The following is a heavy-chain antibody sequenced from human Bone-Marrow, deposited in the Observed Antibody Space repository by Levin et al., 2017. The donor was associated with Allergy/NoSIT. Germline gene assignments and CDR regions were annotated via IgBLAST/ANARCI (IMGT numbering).Heavy chain of an antibody. CDR3: ARDGDLYSGYEGWYFDL. Sequence: MSSETLSLTCTVSGGTISSYYWSWIRQPPGKGLEWIGYIYYSGSTNYKPSLMSRVTISADTYKNQFSLKLSSVTAADTAVYYCARDGDLYSGYEGWYFDLWGRGTLVTVSS. J-gene: IGHJ2*01. CDR2: IYYSGST. V-gene: IGHV4-59*01. CDR1: GGTISSYY. D-gene: IGHD5-12*01.